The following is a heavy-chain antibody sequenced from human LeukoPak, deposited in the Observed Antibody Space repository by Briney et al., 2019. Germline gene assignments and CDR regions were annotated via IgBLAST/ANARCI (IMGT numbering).Heavy chain of an antibody. D-gene: IGHD3-16*01. CDR2: ISSSSSNI. CDR3: AREGYSFGDDF. V-gene: IGHV3-21*01. Sequence: GGSLRLSCAASGFTFSSYFMNWVRQAPGKGLEGVSSISSSSSNIYYADSVKGRFTISRDNAKNSLFLQMNSLRAEDTAVYYCAREGYSFGDDFWGQGTLVTVSS. CDR1: GFTFSSYF. J-gene: IGHJ4*02.